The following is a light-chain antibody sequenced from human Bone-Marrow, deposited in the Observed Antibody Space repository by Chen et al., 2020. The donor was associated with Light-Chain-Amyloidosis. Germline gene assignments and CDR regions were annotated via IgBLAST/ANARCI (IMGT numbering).Light chain of an antibody. CDR3: QQYENLPLT. J-gene: IGKJ3*01. Sequence: DIQMTQSPSSLSASVGDRVTITCQASQDISNFLNWYQQRPGKAPKLLIYEASNLETGVPSRFSGGGSGTEFTLTISSLQPEDFATYYCQQYENLPLTFGPGIKVDVK. CDR1: QDISNF. V-gene: IGKV1-33*01. CDR2: EAS.